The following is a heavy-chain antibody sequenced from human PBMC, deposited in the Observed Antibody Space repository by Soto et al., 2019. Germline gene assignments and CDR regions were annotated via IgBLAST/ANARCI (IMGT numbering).Heavy chain of an antibody. CDR1: GFTFSSYG. CDR2: INSDGSST. J-gene: IGHJ4*02. Sequence: GGSLRLSCAASGFTFSSYGMHWVRQAPGKGLVWVSRINSDGSSTSYADSVKGRFTISRDNAKNTLYLQMNSLRAEDTAVYYCARVDFVGDYDYWGQGTLVTVSS. V-gene: IGHV3-74*01. CDR3: ARVDFVGDYDY. D-gene: IGHD3-16*01.